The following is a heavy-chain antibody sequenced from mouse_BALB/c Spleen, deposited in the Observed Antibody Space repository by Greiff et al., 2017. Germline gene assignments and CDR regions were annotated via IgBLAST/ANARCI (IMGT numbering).Heavy chain of an antibody. J-gene: IGHJ2*01. CDR3: TRRDYYGSSGY. V-gene: IGHV1S81*02. Sequence: VHLVESGAELVKPGASVKLSCKASGYTFTSYYMYWVKQRPGQGLEWIGEINPSNGGTNFNEKFKSKATLTVDKSSSTAYMQLSSLTSEDSAVYYCTRRDYYGSSGYWGQGTTLTVSS. CDR2: INPSNGGT. CDR1: GYTFTSYY. D-gene: IGHD1-1*01.